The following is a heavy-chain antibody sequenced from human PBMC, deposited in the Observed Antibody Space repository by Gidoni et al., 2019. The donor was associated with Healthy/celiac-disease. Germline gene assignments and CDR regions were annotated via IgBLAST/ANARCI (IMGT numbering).Heavy chain of an antibody. D-gene: IGHD5-12*01. CDR3: ARDYSGYDKYYYYYMDV. Sequence: EVQLVESGGGLVQRGGSLGLSCAASGFTFSSEWMSWVRQAPGKGLEWVANIKQDGSEKYYVDSVKGRFTISRDNAKNSLYLQMNSLRAEDTAVYYCARDYSGYDKYYYYYMDVWGKGTTVTVSS. V-gene: IGHV3-7*03. J-gene: IGHJ6*03. CDR2: IKQDGSEK. CDR1: GFTFSSEW.